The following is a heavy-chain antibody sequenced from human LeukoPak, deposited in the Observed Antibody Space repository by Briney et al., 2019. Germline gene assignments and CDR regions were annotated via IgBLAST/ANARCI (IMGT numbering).Heavy chain of an antibody. CDR2: VSGSDDTT. CDR1: GFPFSDYY. V-gene: IGHV3-23*01. J-gene: IGHJ4*02. D-gene: IGHD3-22*01. Sequence: GGSLRLSCAASGFPFSDYYMTWIRQAPGQGPEWVSSVSGSDDTTYYADSMKGRFTISRDNSKTTLYLRMNSLRAEDSAIYYCAKGGDFDSSSFYSHWGQGTLVVVSS. CDR3: AKGGDFDSSSFYSH.